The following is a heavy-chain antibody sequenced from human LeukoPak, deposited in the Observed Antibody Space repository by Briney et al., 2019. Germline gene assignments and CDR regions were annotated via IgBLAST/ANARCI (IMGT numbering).Heavy chain of an antibody. CDR3: ASSGWYSTPNWFDP. CDR1: GFTFSSYA. J-gene: IGHJ5*02. Sequence: GGSLRLSCAASGFTFSSYAMSWVRQAPGKGLEWVSAISGSGGSTYYADSVKGRFTISRDNSKNTLYLQLNSLRGEDTAMYYCASSGWYSTPNWFDPWGQGTLVIAS. D-gene: IGHD6-19*01. CDR2: ISGSGGST. V-gene: IGHV3-23*01.